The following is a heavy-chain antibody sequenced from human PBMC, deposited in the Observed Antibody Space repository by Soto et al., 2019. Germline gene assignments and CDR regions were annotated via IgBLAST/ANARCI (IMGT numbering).Heavy chain of an antibody. D-gene: IGHD3-3*01. CDR2: IYYSGST. V-gene: IGHV4-59*01. CDR3: AKTKLLYYDFWSGYFPPYWFDP. Sequence: PSETLSLTCTVSGVSISSYYWSWIRQPTGKGLEWIGYIYYSGSTNYNPSLKSRVTISVDTSKNQFSLKLSSVTAADTAVYYCAKTKLLYYDFWSGYFPPYWFDPWGQGTLVTVSS. CDR1: GVSISSYY. J-gene: IGHJ5*02.